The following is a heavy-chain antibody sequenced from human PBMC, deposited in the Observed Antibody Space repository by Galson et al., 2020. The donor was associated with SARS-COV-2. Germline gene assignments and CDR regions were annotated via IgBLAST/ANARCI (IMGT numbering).Heavy chain of an antibody. J-gene: IGHJ5*02. CDR3: AREHDYGDYVGFDP. CDR2: INWNGGST. CDR1: GFTFDDYG. Sequence: GGSLRLSCAASGFTFDDYGMSWVRQAPGKGLEWVSGINWNGGSTGYADSVKGRFTISRDNAKNSLYLQMNSLRAEDTALYHCAREHDYGDYVGFDPWGQGTLVTVSS. D-gene: IGHD4-17*01. V-gene: IGHV3-20*01.